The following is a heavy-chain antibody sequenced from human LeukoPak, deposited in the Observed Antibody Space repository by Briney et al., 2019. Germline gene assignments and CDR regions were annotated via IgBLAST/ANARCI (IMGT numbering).Heavy chain of an antibody. Sequence: GGSLRLSCTVSGFTLSSYEMSWIRQAPGKGLEWVSSIDYDGGSGHYADSVKGRFTISRDNSNNTLFLHLNSLRGEDTAVYYCTRNSGWYGFSWGQGTLVTVS. V-gene: IGHV3-23*01. CDR1: GFTLSSYE. CDR3: TRNSGWYGFS. D-gene: IGHD6-19*01. J-gene: IGHJ1*01. CDR2: IDYDGGSG.